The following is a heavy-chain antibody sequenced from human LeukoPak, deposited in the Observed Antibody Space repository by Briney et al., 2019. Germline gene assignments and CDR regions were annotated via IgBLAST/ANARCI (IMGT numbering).Heavy chain of an antibody. CDR1: GFTFDDYA. J-gene: IGHJ4*02. CDR2: ISWNSGSI. CDR3: ARVSDISVAAYFDY. D-gene: IGHD6-19*01. V-gene: IGHV3-9*01. Sequence: GRSLRLSCAASGFTFDDYAMDWVRQAPGKGLEWVSGISWNSGSIGYADSVKGRFTISRDNAKNSVYLQMNSLRAEDTALYYCARVSDISVAAYFDYWGQGTLVTVSS.